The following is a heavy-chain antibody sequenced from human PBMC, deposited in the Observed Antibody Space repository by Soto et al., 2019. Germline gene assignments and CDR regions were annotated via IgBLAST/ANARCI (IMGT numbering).Heavy chain of an antibody. Sequence: QVQLVESGGGVVQPGRSLRLSCAASGFTFSSYAMHWVRQAPGKGLAWVAVISYDGSNKYYADDVKGRFTISRDNSKHPLYLQMNSLRGEDTAVYYCARGCSGGYYDSRGSVFFDYWGQGTLVTVSS. J-gene: IGHJ4*02. D-gene: IGHD3-22*01. CDR3: ARGCSGGYYDSRGSVFFDY. CDR1: GFTFSSYA. V-gene: IGHV3-30-3*01. CDR2: ISYDGSNK.